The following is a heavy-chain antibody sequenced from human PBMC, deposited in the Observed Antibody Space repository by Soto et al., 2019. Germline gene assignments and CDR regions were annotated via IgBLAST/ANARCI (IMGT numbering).Heavy chain of an antibody. CDR3: TTDSYFTLKLVRFDY. D-gene: IGHD3-22*01. CDR1: GFTFGDYA. Sequence: GGSLRLSCTTSGFTFGDYAVSWLRQAPGKGLEWVSFIRSKASGGTAEYAASVKGRFTISRDDSKSIAYLQMNSLKTEDTAVYYCTTDSYFTLKLVRFDYRGLGTLVTVSS. CDR2: IRSKASGGTA. V-gene: IGHV3-49*03. J-gene: IGHJ4*01.